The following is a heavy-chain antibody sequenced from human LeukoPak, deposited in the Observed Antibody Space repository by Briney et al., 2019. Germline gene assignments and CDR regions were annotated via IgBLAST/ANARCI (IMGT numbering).Heavy chain of an antibody. J-gene: IGHJ5*02. CDR2: ISSSRSYI. Sequence: AGSLTLSCAASGFTFSSYCMSWVRQAPGKGLEWVSSISSSRSYIYYADSVKGRFTISRDKAKNSLYLQMNSLRAEDTAVYYCASEGAARRNWFDPWGQGTLVTVSS. CDR1: GFTFSSYC. CDR3: ASEGAARRNWFDP. D-gene: IGHD6-6*01. V-gene: IGHV3-21*01.